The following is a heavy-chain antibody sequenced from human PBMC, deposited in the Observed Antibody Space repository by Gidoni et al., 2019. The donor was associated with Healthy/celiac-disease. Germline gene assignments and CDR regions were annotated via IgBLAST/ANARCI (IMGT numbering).Heavy chain of an antibody. J-gene: IGHJ6*02. V-gene: IGHV1-18*01. D-gene: IGHD3-10*01. CDR3: ARSLLEPDPYYYYCGMDI. CDR1: GYPFTSYG. CDR2: ISGYNGNT. Sequence: QVQLVQSGAEVKQPGASVNVSFKAPGYPFTSYGIIWVRQAPGQGLEWMGWISGYNGNTNCAQKLQGRVTMTTDTSSSTAYMELRSLRSDDTAVYYCARSLLEPDPYYYYCGMDIWGQGTTVTVSS.